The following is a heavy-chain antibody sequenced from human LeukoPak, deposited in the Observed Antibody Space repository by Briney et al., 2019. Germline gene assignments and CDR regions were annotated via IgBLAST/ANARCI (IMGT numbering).Heavy chain of an antibody. CDR3: ARGPGVPTPFDY. CDR1: GGSFSGYY. Sequence: ASETLSLTCAVYGGSFSGYYWSWIRQSPGKGLEWIGEINHSGSTNYNPSLKSRVTISVDTSKNQFSLKLSSVTAADTAVYYCARGPGVPTPFDYWGQGTLVTVSS. V-gene: IGHV4-34*01. CDR2: INHSGST. D-gene: IGHD3-10*01. J-gene: IGHJ4*02.